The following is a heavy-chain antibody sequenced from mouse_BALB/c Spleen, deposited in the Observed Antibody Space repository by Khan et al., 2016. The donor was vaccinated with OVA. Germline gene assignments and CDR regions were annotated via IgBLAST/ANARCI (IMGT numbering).Heavy chain of an antibody. Sequence: VQLQESGAELARPGASVKLSCKASGYTFTDYYIDWVKQRTGQGPEWIGEINPGSGNSYYNEKFKGKATLTADKSSNTAFVQLSSLTSDDSAVYFCAREWGAWFAYWGQGTLVTVSA. CDR2: INPGSGNS. V-gene: IGHV1-77*01. CDR3: AREWGAWFAY. CDR1: GYTFTDYY. J-gene: IGHJ3*01.